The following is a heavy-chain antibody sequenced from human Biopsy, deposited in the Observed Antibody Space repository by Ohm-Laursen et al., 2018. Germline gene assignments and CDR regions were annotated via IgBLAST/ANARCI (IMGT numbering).Heavy chain of an antibody. Sequence: SLRLSCAASGFAFSYYGLHWVRQAPGKGLQWVAVMWSDGINKNYADSVKGRFTVSRDNSNNALYLQMSSLRDEDSAVYYCARDDDATGHYMILNHWGQGTLVTVSS. CDR1: GFAFSYYG. D-gene: IGHD3-9*01. CDR3: ARDDDATGHYMILNH. V-gene: IGHV3-33*01. CDR2: MWSDGINK. J-gene: IGHJ5*02.